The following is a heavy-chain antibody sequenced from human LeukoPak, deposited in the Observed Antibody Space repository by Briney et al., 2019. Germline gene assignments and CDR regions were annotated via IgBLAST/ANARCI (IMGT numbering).Heavy chain of an antibody. D-gene: IGHD6-6*01. J-gene: IGHJ6*03. Sequence: ASVKVSCKASGYTFTSYDINWVRQATGQGLEWMGWMNPNSGNTGYAQKFQGRVTMTRNTSISTAYMELSSLRSEDTAVYYCARVLAARPRFRCYYMDVWGKGTTVTVSS. CDR2: MNPNSGNT. V-gene: IGHV1-8*01. CDR1: GYTFTSYD. CDR3: ARVLAARPRFRCYYMDV.